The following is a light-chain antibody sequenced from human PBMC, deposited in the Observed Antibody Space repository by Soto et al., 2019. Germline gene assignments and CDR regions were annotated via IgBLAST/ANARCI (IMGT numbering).Light chain of an antibody. CDR3: QEYNGNSGLT. CDR2: SAS. Sequence: DIQTTQSPSTLSASVGDRVTITCRASQNIRSWLAWYQQKPGKAPELLIYSASGLESGVPSRFSGSGFGTEFTLTISSLQPDDFATYYCQEYNGNSGLTFGGGTKVEIK. V-gene: IGKV1-5*03. CDR1: QNIRSW. J-gene: IGKJ4*01.